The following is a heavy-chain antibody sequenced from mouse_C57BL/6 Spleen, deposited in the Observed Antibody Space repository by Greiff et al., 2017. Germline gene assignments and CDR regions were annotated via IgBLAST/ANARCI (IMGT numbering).Heavy chain of an antibody. V-gene: IGHV1-82*01. CDR2: IYPGDGDT. CDR3: ARSSDGYLFDY. CDR1: GYAFSSSW. D-gene: IGHD2-3*01. J-gene: IGHJ2*01. Sequence: QVQLQQSGPELVKPGASVKISCKASGYAFSSSWMNWVKQRPGKGLEWIGRIYPGDGDTNYNGKFKGKATLTADKSSSTAYMQLSSLTSEDSAVYFCARSSDGYLFDYGGQGTTLTVSS.